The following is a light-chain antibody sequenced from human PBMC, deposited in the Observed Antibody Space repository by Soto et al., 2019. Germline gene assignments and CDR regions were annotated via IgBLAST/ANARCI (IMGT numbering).Light chain of an antibody. CDR3: AAWDDSLNGGV. CDR1: SSNIGSNT. CDR2: SNN. J-gene: IGLJ3*02. V-gene: IGLV1-44*01. Sequence: QSVLTQPPSASGTPGQRVTISCSGRSSNIGSNTVNWYQQLPGTAPKLLIYSNNQRPSGVPDRFSGSKSGTSASLAISGLQSEDEADYYCAAWDDSLNGGVFGGGTKVTVL.